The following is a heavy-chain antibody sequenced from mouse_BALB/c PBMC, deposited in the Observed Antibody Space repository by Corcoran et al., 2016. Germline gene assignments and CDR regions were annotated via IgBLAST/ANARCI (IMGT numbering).Heavy chain of an antibody. CDR2: INPDSSTI. CDR3: ARGDYGSSWYFDY. J-gene: IGHJ2*01. D-gene: IGHD1-1*01. CDR1: GFDFSRYW. Sequence: EVKLLESGGGLVQPGGSLKLSCAASGFDFSRYWMSWVRQAPGKGLEWIGEINPDSSTINYTPSLKDKFIISRDNAKNTLYLQMSKVRSEDTALYYCARGDYGSSWYFDYWGQGTTLTVSS. V-gene: IGHV4-1*02.